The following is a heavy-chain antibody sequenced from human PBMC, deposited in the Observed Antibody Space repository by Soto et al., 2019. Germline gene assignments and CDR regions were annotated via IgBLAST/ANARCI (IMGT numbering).Heavy chain of an antibody. CDR1: GFTFSSYG. Sequence: QVQLVESGGGVVQPGRSLRLSCAASGFTFSSYGMHWVRQAPGKGLEWVAVIWYDGSNKYYADSVKGRFTISRDNSKNTRYLQMNSRRAEDTAVYYCARVWFGDRKVYYDDYGMDVWGQGTTVTVSS. V-gene: IGHV3-33*01. D-gene: IGHD3-10*01. J-gene: IGHJ6*02. CDR2: IWYDGSNK. CDR3: ARVWFGDRKVYYDDYGMDV.